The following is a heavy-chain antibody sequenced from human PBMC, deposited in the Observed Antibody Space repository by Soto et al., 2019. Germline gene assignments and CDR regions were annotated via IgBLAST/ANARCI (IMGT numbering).Heavy chain of an antibody. Sequence: VGSLRLSCAASGFSFGSYALSWVRQAPGKGLEWVSTISGSDGKTFYADSVKGRFSISRGTSQSTLYLQMNSLRADDTAMYYCARWSYLDYWGQGTRVTVS. CDR1: GFSFGSYA. CDR3: ARWSYLDY. J-gene: IGHJ4*02. CDR2: ISGSDGKT. D-gene: IGHD3-3*01. V-gene: IGHV3-23*01.